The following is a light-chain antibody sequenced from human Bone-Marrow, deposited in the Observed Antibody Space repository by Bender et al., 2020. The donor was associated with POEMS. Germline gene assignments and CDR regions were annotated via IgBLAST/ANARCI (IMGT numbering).Light chain of an antibody. CDR3: QSSDTKTVV. V-gene: IGLV6-57*04. J-gene: IGLJ2*01. CDR1: SCSISSNY. CDR2: EDD. Sequence: NFMLTQPHSVSGSPGQTLTISSTRSSCSISSNYVQWCQQRPGSAPNIVIYEDDQRPSGVPDRFSVSIDTASNSASLAIAGLKTEDEADYYCQSSDTKTVVFGGGTKVTVL.